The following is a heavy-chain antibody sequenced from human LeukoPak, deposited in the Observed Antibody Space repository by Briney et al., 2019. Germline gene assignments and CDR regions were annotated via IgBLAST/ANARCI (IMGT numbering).Heavy chain of an antibody. V-gene: IGHV4-59*01. CDR3: ARDYPGDAFDI. Sequence: SETLSLTCTVSGGSISHSYWSWIRQPPGKGLEWIGYISYTGGTKYNPSLKSRVTISVDTSKNPFSLRLSSVTAADTAIYYCARDYPGDAFDIWGQGTMVTVSS. CDR2: ISYTGGT. CDR1: GGSISHSY. J-gene: IGHJ3*02.